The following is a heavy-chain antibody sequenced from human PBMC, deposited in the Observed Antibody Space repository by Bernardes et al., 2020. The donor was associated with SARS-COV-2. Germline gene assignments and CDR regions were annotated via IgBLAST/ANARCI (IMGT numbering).Heavy chain of an antibody. V-gene: IGHV4-39*01. Sequence: SETLSLTCTVSGGSISNSNFYWDWIRQPPGKGLEWIGSLSYSGSTYYNPSLKSRVTISVDTSKNQFSLKLSSVTAADTAVYYCARQYCTSTTCRRDDAFDIWGQGTMVTVFS. CDR3: ARQYCTSTTCRRDDAFDI. CDR2: LSYSGST. J-gene: IGHJ3*02. D-gene: IGHD2-2*01. CDR1: GGSISNSNFY.